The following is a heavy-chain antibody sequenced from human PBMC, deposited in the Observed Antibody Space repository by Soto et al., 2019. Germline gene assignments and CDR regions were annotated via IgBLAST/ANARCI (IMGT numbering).Heavy chain of an antibody. V-gene: IGHV3-23*01. D-gene: IGHD6-6*01. CDR2: ISGSGGST. CDR1: GFTFSSYA. CDR3: AKDQEGVAARRYYYYYGMDV. J-gene: IGHJ6*02. Sequence: RLSCAASGFTFSSYAMSWVRQAPGKGLEWVSAISGSGGSTYYADSVKGRFTISRDNSKNTLYLQMNSLRAEDTAVYYCAKDQEGVAARRYYYYYGMDVWGQGTTVTVSS.